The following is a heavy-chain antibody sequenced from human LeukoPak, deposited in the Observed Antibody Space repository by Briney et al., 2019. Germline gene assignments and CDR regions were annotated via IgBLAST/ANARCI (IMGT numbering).Heavy chain of an antibody. Sequence: ASVKVSCKASGYTFTSYYMHWVRQAPGQGLEWMGIINPSGGSTSYAQKFQGRVTMTRDMSTSTVYMELSSLRSEDTAVYYCARAYGYCGGDCYFAYFQHWGQGTLVTVSS. J-gene: IGHJ1*01. CDR1: GYTFTSYY. V-gene: IGHV1-46*01. D-gene: IGHD2-21*02. CDR2: INPSGGST. CDR3: ARAYGYCGGDCYFAYFQH.